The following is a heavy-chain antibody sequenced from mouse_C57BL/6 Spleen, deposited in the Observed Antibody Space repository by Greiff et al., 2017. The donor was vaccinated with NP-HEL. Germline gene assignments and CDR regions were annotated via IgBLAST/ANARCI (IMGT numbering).Heavy chain of an antibody. D-gene: IGHD2-4*01. J-gene: IGHJ3*01. CDR1: GYTFTDYY. Sequence: VQLQQSGPVLVKPGASVKMSCKASGYTFTDYYMNWVKQSHGKSLEWIGVINPYNGGTSYNQKFKGKATLTVDKSSSTAYMELNSLTSEDSAVYYCARGDDYDDGFPYWGQGTLVTVSA. CDR2: INPYNGGT. V-gene: IGHV1-19*01. CDR3: ARGDDYDDGFPY.